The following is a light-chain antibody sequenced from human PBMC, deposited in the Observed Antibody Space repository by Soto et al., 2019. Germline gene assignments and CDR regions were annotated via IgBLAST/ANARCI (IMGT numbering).Light chain of an antibody. CDR2: KVT. CDR3: CSYAGSYTYI. J-gene: IGLJ1*01. CDR1: SSDVGGNKY. Sequence: ALTQPASVSGSPGQSITISCTGTSSDVGGNKYVSWYQQYPGKVPKLLINKVTNRPSGVSYRFSGSKSGNTASLTISGLQAEDEADYYCCSYAGSYTYIFGSGTKVTVL. V-gene: IGLV2-14*01.